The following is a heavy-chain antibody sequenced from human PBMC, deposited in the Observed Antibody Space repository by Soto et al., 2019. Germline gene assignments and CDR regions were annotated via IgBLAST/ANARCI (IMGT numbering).Heavy chain of an antibody. CDR1: GGTFSSYA. Sequence: SVKVSCKASGGTFSSYAISWVRQAPGQGREWMRGIIPIFGTANYAQKIQGRVTITADESTSTAYMELSSLRSEDTAVYYCARDKGIAAAAIDYWGQGTLVTVSS. CDR3: ARDKGIAAAAIDY. D-gene: IGHD6-13*01. J-gene: IGHJ4*02. CDR2: IIPIFGTA. V-gene: IGHV1-69*13.